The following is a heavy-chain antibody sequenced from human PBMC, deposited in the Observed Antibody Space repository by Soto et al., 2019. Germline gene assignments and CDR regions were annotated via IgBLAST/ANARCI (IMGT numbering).Heavy chain of an antibody. D-gene: IGHD6-13*01. CDR3: ARYIAAAGAFDN. Sequence: QVQLVESGGGVVQPGRSLRLSCAASGFTFSSYGMHWVRQAPGKGLEWVAVIWYDGSNKYYADSVKGRFTISRDNSKNTLYLQMNSLRAEDTAVYYCARYIAAAGAFDNWGQGTLVTVSS. V-gene: IGHV3-33*01. CDR2: IWYDGSNK. J-gene: IGHJ4*02. CDR1: GFTFSSYG.